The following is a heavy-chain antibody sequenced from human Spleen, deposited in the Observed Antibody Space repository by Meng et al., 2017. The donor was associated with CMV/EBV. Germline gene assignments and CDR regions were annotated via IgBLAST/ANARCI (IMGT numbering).Heavy chain of an antibody. CDR3: AREGRDIRYCTSTSCSYAFDV. CDR2: IYSGGST. Sequence: GESLKISCAASGFTVSNNYMSWVRQAPGKGLEWVSLIYSGGSTYYADSVKGRFTISRDTSENTLFLQMNSLRAEDTAVYYCAREGRDIRYCTSTSCSYAFDVWGQGAMVTVSS. V-gene: IGHV3-53*01. J-gene: IGHJ3*01. D-gene: IGHD2-2*01. CDR1: GFTVSNNY.